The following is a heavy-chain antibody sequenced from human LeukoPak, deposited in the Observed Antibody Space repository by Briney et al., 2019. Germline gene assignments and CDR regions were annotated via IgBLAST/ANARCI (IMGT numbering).Heavy chain of an antibody. D-gene: IGHD6-6*01. CDR3: ARVPQYSSSSHDYYYYYMDV. V-gene: IGHV4-59*01. J-gene: IGHJ6*03. CDR1: GGSISTYY. Sequence: PSETLSLTCTVSGGSISTYYWSWIRQTPGKGLEWIGYIYYSGGTKYNPSLKSRATISVDTSKNQFSLKLSSVTAADTAVYYCARVPQYSSSSHDYYYYYMDVWGKGTTVTVSS. CDR2: IYYSGGT.